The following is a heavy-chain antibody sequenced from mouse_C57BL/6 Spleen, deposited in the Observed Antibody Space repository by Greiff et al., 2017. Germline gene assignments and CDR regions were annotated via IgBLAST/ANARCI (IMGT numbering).Heavy chain of an antibody. Sequence: VQLQQSGAELVRPGASVKLSCKASGYTFTGYYMNWVKQRPGQGLEWIASIYPGGGNTYYTEKFKGKATLTAEKSSSTAYMQLSSLTSEDSAFFVSDRYGYYGLFDYWGQGTTLTVSS. V-gene: IGHV1-76*01. CDR3: DRYGYYGLFDY. CDR1: GYTFTGYY. CDR2: IYPGGGNT. J-gene: IGHJ2*01. D-gene: IGHD2-3*01.